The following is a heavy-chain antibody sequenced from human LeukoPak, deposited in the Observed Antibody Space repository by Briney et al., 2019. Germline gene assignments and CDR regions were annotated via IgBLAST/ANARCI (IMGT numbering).Heavy chain of an antibody. Sequence: PSETLSLTCTVSGGSISSYYWSWIRQPPGKGLKWIGYIYYSGSTNYNPSLKSRVTISVDTSKNQFSLKLSSVTAADTAVYYCARAVERNVRAAGSFDYWGQGTLVTVSS. J-gene: IGHJ4*02. V-gene: IGHV4-59*01. CDR2: IYYSGST. CDR3: ARAVERNVRAAGSFDY. D-gene: IGHD1-1*01. CDR1: GGSISSYY.